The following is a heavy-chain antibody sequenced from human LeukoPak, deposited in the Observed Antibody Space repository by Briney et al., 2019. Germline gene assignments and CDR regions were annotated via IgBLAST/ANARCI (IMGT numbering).Heavy chain of an antibody. CDR3: ARCRPFGYSYGCVFDY. CDR1: GGSISSSSYY. D-gene: IGHD5-18*01. J-gene: IGHJ4*02. V-gene: IGHV4-39*01. Sequence: TASETLSLTCTVSGGSISSSSYYWGWIRQPPGKGLEWIGSIYYSGSTYYNPSLKSRVTISVDTSKNQFSLKLSSVTAADTAVYYCARCRPFGYSYGCVFDYWGQGTLVTVSS. CDR2: IYYSGST.